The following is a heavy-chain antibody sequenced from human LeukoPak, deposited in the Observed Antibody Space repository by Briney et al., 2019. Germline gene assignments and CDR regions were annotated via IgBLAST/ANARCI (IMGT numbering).Heavy chain of an antibody. J-gene: IGHJ4*02. Sequence: GGSLRLSCATSGFTFSSYWMSWVRQAPGKGLEWVANIKLDGSEKYYVDSVKGRFTISRDNAKSSLYLQMNSLRAEDTAVYYCANGDGFDYWGQGTLVTVSS. CDR2: IKLDGSEK. CDR3: ANGDGFDY. D-gene: IGHD5-24*01. V-gene: IGHV3-7*01. CDR1: GFTFSSYW.